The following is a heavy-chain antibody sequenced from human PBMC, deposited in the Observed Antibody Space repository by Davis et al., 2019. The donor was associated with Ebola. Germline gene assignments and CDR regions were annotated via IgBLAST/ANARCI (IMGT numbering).Heavy chain of an antibody. CDR1: GGSISSYY. V-gene: IGHV4-59*08. Sequence: SETLSLTCTVSGGSISSYYWSWIRQPPGKGLEWIGYIYYSGSTNYNPSLKSRVTISVDTSKNQFSLKLSSVTAADTAVYYCARHDLENWFDPWGQGTLVTVSS. CDR3: ARHDLENWFDP. J-gene: IGHJ5*02. CDR2: IYYSGST.